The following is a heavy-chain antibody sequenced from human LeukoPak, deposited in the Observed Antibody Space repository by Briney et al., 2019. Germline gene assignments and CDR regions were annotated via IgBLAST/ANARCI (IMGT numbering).Heavy chain of an antibody. CDR3: AKHVVGIEGYFDY. CDR2: ISGSGGST. D-gene: IGHD1-26*01. V-gene: IGHV3-23*01. CDR1: GFTFSSYA. J-gene: IGHJ4*02. Sequence: PGGSLRLSCAASGFTFSSYAMSWVRQGPGKVLEWVSAISGSGGSTYYADSVKGRFTISRDNSKNTLYLQMNSLRAEDTAVYYCAKHVVGIEGYFDYWGPGTLVTVSS.